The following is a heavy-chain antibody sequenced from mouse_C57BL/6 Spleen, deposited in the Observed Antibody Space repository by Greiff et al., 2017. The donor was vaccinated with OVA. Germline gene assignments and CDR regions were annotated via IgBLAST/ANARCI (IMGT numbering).Heavy chain of an antibody. V-gene: IGHV1-82*01. D-gene: IGHD2-4*01. J-gene: IGHJ3*01. CDR3: AREDYDLAY. CDR1: GYAFSSSW. Sequence: QVQLKESGPELVKPGASVKISCKASGYAFSSSWMNWVKQRPGKGLEWIGRIYPGDGDTNYNGKFKGKATLTADKSSSTAYMQLSSLTSEDSAVYFCAREDYDLAYWGQGTLVTVSA. CDR2: IYPGDGDT.